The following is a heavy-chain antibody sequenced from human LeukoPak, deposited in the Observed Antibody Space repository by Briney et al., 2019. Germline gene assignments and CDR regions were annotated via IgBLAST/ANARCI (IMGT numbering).Heavy chain of an antibody. CDR2: IYYSGNT. CDR1: GGSISSYY. V-gene: IGHV4-59*01. D-gene: IGHD6-13*01. CDR3: ARTTEAHSWRTRYYDYYMDV. J-gene: IGHJ6*03. Sequence: SETLSLTCTVSGGSISSYYWSWIRQPPGKGLEWIGYIYYSGNTNYNPSLKSRVTISVDTSKNQFSLKLSSVTAADTAVYYCARTTEAHSWRTRYYDYYMDVWGKGTTVTVSS.